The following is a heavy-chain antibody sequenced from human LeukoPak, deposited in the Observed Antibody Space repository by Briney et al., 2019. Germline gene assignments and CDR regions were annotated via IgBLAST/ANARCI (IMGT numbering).Heavy chain of an antibody. CDR2: INHSGST. D-gene: IGHD4-11*01. V-gene: IGHV4-34*01. J-gene: IGHJ3*02. Sequence: PSETLSLTCAVYGGSFSGYYWSGIRQPPGKGLEWIGEINHSGSTNYNPSLKSRVTISVDTSKNQFSLKLSSVTAADTAVYYCARGPRPSNSGGDAFDIWGQGTMVTVSS. CDR3: ARGPRPSNSGGDAFDI. CDR1: GGSFSGYY.